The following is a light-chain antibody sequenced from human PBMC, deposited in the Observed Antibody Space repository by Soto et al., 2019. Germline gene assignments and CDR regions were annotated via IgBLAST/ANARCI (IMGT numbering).Light chain of an antibody. CDR2: GAS. J-gene: IGKJ4*01. CDR3: QQYNNWPLA. Sequence: ELVMTQSPATLSVSPGERATLSCRASQFVSTNLAWYQQRPGQAPRLLIYGASTRAIGVPARFSGSGSGTEFTLTISSLQSEDFAVYYCQQYNNWPLAFGGGTKVDIK. CDR1: QFVSTN. V-gene: IGKV3-15*01.